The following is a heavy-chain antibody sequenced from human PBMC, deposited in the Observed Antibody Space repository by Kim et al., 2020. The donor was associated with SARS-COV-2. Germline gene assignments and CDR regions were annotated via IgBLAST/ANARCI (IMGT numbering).Heavy chain of an antibody. CDR3: ARHTISGHDY. Sequence: GESLKISCKGSGYSFSSSWIAWVRQMPGKGLEWMGIIYPGDSDTRYSPSFQGQVTISADKSISTSFLQWSSLKASDTAMYYCARHTISGHDYWGQGTLVTVSS. CDR1: GYSFSSSW. CDR2: IYPGDSDT. J-gene: IGHJ4*02. D-gene: IGHD6-19*01. V-gene: IGHV5-51*01.